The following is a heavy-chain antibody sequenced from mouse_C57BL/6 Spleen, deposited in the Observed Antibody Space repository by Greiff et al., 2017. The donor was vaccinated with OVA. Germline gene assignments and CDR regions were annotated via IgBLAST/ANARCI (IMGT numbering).Heavy chain of an antibody. J-gene: IGHJ2*01. CDR1: GFSLTSYG. V-gene: IGHV2-5*01. CDR2: IWRGGST. Sequence: VQRVESGPGLVQPSQSLSITCTVSGFSLTSYGVHWVRQSPGKGLEWLGVIWRGGSTDYNAAFMSRLSITKDNSKSQVFFKMNSLQADDTAIYYCAKNYYGSSYVYFDYWGQGTTLTVSS. CDR3: AKNYYGSSYVYFDY. D-gene: IGHD1-1*01.